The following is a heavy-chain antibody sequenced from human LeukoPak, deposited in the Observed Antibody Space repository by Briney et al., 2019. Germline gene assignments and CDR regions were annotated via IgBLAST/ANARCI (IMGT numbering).Heavy chain of an antibody. CDR1: GFSFSSSW. J-gene: IGHJ4*02. CDR2: IKQDGSEK. Sequence: TGGSLRLSCAGYGFSFSSSWMTWVRQAPGKGLEWVATIKQDGSEKYYVDSVKGRFTISRDNSKNTLYLQMNSLRAEDTAVYYCVLGYCSGGSCPWAYWGQGTLVTVSS. V-gene: IGHV3-7*01. D-gene: IGHD2-15*01. CDR3: VLGYCSGGSCPWAY.